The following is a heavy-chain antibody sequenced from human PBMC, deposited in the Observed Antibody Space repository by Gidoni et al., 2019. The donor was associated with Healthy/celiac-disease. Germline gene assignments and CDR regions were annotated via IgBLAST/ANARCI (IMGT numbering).Heavy chain of an antibody. D-gene: IGHD6-6*01. J-gene: IGHJ4*02. V-gene: IGHV4-59*01. Sequence: QVQLQESGPGLVKPSETLSLTCTVSGGSISSYYWSWIRQPPGKGLEWIGYIYYSGSTNYNPSLKSRVTISVDTSKNQFSLKLSSVTAANTAVYYCARSIAADRFDYWGQGTLVTVSS. CDR1: GGSISSYY. CDR3: ARSIAADRFDY. CDR2: IYYSGST.